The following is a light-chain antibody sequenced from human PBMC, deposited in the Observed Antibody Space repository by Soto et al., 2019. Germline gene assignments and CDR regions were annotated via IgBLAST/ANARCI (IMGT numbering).Light chain of an antibody. Sequence: QSALTQTASVSGSLGQSITISCTGTSSDIGYYQYVSWYQQHPGKAPKLLIYDVSSRPSGVSTRFSGSKSGNTASLTISGLQTEDEADYYCSSYTTTDTPYVFGTGTKLTVL. V-gene: IGLV2-14*01. J-gene: IGLJ1*01. CDR1: SSDIGYYQY. CDR3: SSYTTTDTPYV. CDR2: DVS.